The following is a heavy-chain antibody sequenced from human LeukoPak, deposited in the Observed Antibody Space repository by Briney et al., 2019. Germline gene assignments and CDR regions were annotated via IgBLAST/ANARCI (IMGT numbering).Heavy chain of an antibody. CDR2: ISVSGGST. D-gene: IGHD6-13*01. CDR1: GFTFSNYA. J-gene: IGHJ4*02. V-gene: IGHV3-23*01. CDR3: ARGWFGAAAADDF. Sequence: GGSLRLSCAASGFTFSNYAMNWVRQAPGKGLEWVSGISVSGGSTYYTDSVKGRFTISRDNSKNTLYLQMNSLRAEDTAVYYCARGWFGAAAADDFWGQGTLVTVSS.